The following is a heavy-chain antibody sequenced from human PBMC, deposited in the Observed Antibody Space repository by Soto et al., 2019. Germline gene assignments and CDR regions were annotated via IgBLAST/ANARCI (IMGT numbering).Heavy chain of an antibody. CDR3: ARAALRLSNGMDV. J-gene: IGHJ6*02. V-gene: IGHV4-30-2*01. Sequence: QLQLQESGSGLVKPSETLSLTCAVSGGSINSGEYSWSWIRQPPGKGLEWIAYIYHSGTTYYNPSLKSRVSMSLDTYKNQISLRLSSVTAADTAVYYCARAALRLSNGMDVWGQGTTVTVSS. D-gene: IGHD5-12*01. CDR2: IYHSGTT. CDR1: GGSINSGEYS.